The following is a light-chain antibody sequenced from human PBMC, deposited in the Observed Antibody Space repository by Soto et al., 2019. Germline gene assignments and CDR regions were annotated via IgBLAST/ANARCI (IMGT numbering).Light chain of an antibody. V-gene: IGKV3D-15*01. CDR2: GAS. J-gene: IGKJ4*01. Sequence: EIVLTQSPATLSLSPGERATLSCRASQSVSSYLAWYQQKPGQAPRLLIYGASTRATGIPARFSGSGSGTEFTLTISSLQSEDFAVYYCQQYNNWPLTFGGGTKADIK. CDR3: QQYNNWPLT. CDR1: QSVSSY.